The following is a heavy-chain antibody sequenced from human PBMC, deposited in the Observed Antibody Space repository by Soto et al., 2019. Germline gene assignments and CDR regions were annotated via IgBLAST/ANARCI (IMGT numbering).Heavy chain of an antibody. CDR3: AHKGPEDWPLDY. D-gene: IGHD3-9*01. V-gene: IGHV2-5*02. J-gene: IGHJ4*02. Sequence: QITLKESGPTLVRPTQTLTLTCAFSGFSLSTSGVGVGWIRQPPGKALEWLAVIYWDDSKHYSPSLRSRLTNPKDTPKNQVVLTMNHLEPMDTGTYYCAHKGPEDWPLDYWGQGTLVTVSS. CDR2: IYWDDSK. CDR1: GFSLSTSGVG.